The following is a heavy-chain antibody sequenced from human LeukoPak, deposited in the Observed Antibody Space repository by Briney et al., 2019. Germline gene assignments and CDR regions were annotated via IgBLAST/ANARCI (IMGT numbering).Heavy chain of an antibody. CDR3: AKDETTVVTRLYYYYMDV. J-gene: IGHJ6*03. CDR1: GYTLTELS. Sequence: ASVKVSCKVSGYTLTELSMHWVRQAPGKGLEWMGGFDPEDGETIYAQKLQGRVTMTEDTSTDTAYMELSSLRSEDAAVYYCAKDETTVVTRLYYYYMDVWGKGTTVTVSS. D-gene: IGHD4-23*01. V-gene: IGHV1-24*01. CDR2: FDPEDGET.